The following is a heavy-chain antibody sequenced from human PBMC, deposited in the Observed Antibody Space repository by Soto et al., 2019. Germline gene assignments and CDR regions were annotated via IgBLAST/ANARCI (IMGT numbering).Heavy chain of an antibody. CDR2: ISGSGGST. D-gene: IGHD6-13*01. J-gene: IGHJ4*02. Sequence: GGSLRLSCAASGFTFSSYAMSWVRQAPGKGLEWVSAISGSGGSTYYADSVKGRFTISRDNSKNTWYLQMNSLRAEDTAVYSCAKDLRPVAAAGNYFDYWGQGTLVTVSS. V-gene: IGHV3-23*01. CDR3: AKDLRPVAAAGNYFDY. CDR1: GFTFSSYA.